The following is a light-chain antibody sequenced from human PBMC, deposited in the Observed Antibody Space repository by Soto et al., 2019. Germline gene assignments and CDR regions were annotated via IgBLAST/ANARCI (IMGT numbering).Light chain of an antibody. CDR1: SSDVGGYNY. J-gene: IGLJ1*01. CDR3: SSYTSSSTYV. CDR2: DVS. Sequence: QSALTQPASVSGSPGQSITISCTGTSSDVGGYNYVSWYQQHPGKAPKLMIYDVSTRPSGVSDRFSGSKSGNTASLTISGLQAEDEADYSCSSYTSSSTYVFGTGT. V-gene: IGLV2-14*01.